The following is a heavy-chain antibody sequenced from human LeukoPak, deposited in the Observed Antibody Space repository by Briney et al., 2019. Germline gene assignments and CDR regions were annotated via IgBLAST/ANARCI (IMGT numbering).Heavy chain of an antibody. CDR3: ARAGIPAALWFDP. V-gene: IGHV1-2*02. CDR1: GYTFTGYY. Sequence: ASVKVSCTASGYTFTGYYMHWVRQAPGQGLEWMGWINPNSGGTNYAQKFQGRVTMTRDTSISTAYMELSRLRSDDTAVYYCARAGIPAALWFDPWGQGTLVTVSS. D-gene: IGHD2-2*01. J-gene: IGHJ5*02. CDR2: INPNSGGT.